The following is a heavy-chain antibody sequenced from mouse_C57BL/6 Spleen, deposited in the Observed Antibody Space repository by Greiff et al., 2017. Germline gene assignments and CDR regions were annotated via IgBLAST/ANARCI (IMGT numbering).Heavy chain of an antibody. J-gene: IGHJ2*01. CDR3: ARRGHSNYESYYFDY. Sequence: QVQLKESGPGILQSSQTLSLTCSFSGFSLSTSGMGVSWIRQPSGKGLEWLAHIYWDDDKRYNPSLKSRLTISKDTSRNQVFLKITSVDTADTATYYCARRGHSNYESYYFDYWGQGTLSQSPQ. D-gene: IGHD2-5*01. CDR1: GFSLSTSGMG. V-gene: IGHV8-12*01. CDR2: IYWDDDK.